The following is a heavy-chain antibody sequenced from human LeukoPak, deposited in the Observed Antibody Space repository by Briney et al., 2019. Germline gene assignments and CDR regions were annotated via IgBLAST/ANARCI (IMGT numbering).Heavy chain of an antibody. CDR2: IYSGGST. CDR3: ARSQSGPHGSGSYYPHYFDY. V-gene: IGHV3-53*01. CDR1: GFTVSSNY. D-gene: IGHD3-10*01. Sequence: SGGSLRLSCAASGFTVSSNYMSWVRQAPGKGLEWVSVIYSGGSTYYADSVKGRFTISRDNSKNTLYLQMNSLRAEDTAVYYCARSQSGPHGSGSYYPHYFDYWGQGTLVTVSS. J-gene: IGHJ4*02.